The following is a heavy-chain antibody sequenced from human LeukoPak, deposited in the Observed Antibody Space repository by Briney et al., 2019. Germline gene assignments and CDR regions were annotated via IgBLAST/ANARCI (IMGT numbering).Heavy chain of an antibody. Sequence: SETLSLTCTVSGGSISSYYWSWIRQPPGKGLEWIGYIYDSGSTTYNPSLKSRLTISVDTSKNQFSLKLSSVTAADTAVYYCARHKGQSSNHAFDIWSQGTMVAVSS. CDR1: GGSISSYY. CDR2: IYDSGST. CDR3: ARHKGQSSNHAFDI. V-gene: IGHV4-59*08. D-gene: IGHD4-11*01. J-gene: IGHJ3*02.